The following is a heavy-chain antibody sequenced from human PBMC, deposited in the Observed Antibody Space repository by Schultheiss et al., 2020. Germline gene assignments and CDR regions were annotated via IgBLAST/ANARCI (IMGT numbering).Heavy chain of an antibody. D-gene: IGHD3-10*01. Sequence: ASVKVSCKASGYTFTSYYMHWVRQAPGQGLEWMGIINPSGGSTSYAQKFQGRVTMTRDTSTSTVYMELSSLRSEDTAVYYCARDGSSLLWFGELFYAFDIWGKGTMVTVSS. CDR2: INPSGGST. J-gene: IGHJ3*02. CDR3: ARDGSSLLWFGELFYAFDI. CDR1: GYTFTSYY. V-gene: IGHV1-46*01.